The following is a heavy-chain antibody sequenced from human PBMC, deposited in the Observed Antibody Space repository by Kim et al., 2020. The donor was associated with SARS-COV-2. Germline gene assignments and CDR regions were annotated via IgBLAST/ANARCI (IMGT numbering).Heavy chain of an antibody. J-gene: IGHJ5*02. V-gene: IGHV5-51*01. Sequence: GESLKISCKGSGYSFTSYWIGWVRQMPGKGLEWMGIIYPGDSDTRYSPSFQGQVTISADKSISTAYLQWSSLKASDTAMYYCARCPGRYNWNYVPWFDPWGQGTLVTVSS. CDR1: GYSFTSYW. CDR3: ARCPGRYNWNYVPWFDP. D-gene: IGHD1-7*01. CDR2: IYPGDSDT.